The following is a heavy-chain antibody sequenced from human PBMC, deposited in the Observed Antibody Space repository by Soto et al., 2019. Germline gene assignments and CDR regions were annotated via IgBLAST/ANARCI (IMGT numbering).Heavy chain of an antibody. J-gene: IGHJ4*02. CDR3: VSLWSVTGSRDY. D-gene: IGHD1-20*01. Sequence: GGSLRLSCAVSGLTFSDHYMGWVRQAPGKGLDWVGRIRDRVHSYSTEYAASVEGRFTISRDDSRNSLYLQRNSLKMEDTAVFYCVSLWSVTGSRDYWGRGTLVTVSS. CDR2: IRDRVHSYST. CDR1: GLTFSDHY. V-gene: IGHV3-72*01.